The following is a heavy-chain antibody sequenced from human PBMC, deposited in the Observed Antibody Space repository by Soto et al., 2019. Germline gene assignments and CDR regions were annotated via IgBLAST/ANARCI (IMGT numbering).Heavy chain of an antibody. CDR1: GGTFSTST. CDR3: ARDLTIGSTYSGYDAIDS. CDR2: TIPILNVA. D-gene: IGHD5-12*01. J-gene: IGHJ4*02. V-gene: IGHV1-69*08. Sequence: QVQLVQSGAEVKKPGSSVKVSCKASGGTFSTSTFTWVRQAPGQGLEWMGRTIPILNVADYAQDFQGRVTITADKSTRTAYMALTSLTSKDTAVYYCARDLTIGSTYSGYDAIDSWGQGTLVTVSS.